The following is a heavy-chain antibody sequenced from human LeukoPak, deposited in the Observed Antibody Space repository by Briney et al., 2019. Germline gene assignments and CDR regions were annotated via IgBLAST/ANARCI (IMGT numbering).Heavy chain of an antibody. CDR3: ARWGGAAGFFRYDY. Sequence: ASVKVSCKASGYTFTSYGISWVRQAPGQGLEWMGWISAYNGNTNYAQKLQGRVTMTTDTSTSTAYMELSSLRSEDTAVYYCARWGGAAGFFRYDYWGQGTLVTVSS. CDR1: GYTFTSYG. J-gene: IGHJ4*02. V-gene: IGHV1-18*01. CDR2: ISAYNGNT. D-gene: IGHD6-13*01.